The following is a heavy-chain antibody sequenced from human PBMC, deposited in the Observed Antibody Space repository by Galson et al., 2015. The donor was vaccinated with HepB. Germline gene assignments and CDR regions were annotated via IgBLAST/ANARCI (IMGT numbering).Heavy chain of an antibody. CDR3: AKDEDAKGIVI. D-gene: IGHD3-16*02. CDR2: INPHNGDT. CDR1: GYTFTDYY. Sequence: SVKVSCKASGYTFTDYYIHWVRQAPGQGLQWMGWINPHNGDTDYAQNFQGWVTMTRDTSINTAHLELRRLNFNDTATYYCAKDEDAKGIVIWGQGTQVSVSP. V-gene: IGHV1-2*04. J-gene: IGHJ4*02.